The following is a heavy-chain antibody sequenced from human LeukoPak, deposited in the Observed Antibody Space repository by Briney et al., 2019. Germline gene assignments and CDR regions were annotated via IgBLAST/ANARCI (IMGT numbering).Heavy chain of an antibody. CDR2: IWSDGNNK. D-gene: IGHD3-10*01. Sequence: GGSLRLSCAAPGFTFSSYAMHWVRQAPGKGLEWVAIIWSDGNNKYYADSVEGRFTISRDTSKNTLFLQMNSLRAEDTAVYYCAKDEHYGSGSYPHWGQGTLVTVSS. V-gene: IGHV3-33*06. J-gene: IGHJ4*02. CDR1: GFTFSSYA. CDR3: AKDEHYGSGSYPH.